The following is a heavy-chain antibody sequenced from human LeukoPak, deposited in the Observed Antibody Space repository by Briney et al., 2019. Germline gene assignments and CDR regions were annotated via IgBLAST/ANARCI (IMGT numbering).Heavy chain of an antibody. CDR2: ISRSSSYI. CDR3: AKDASSGSYIGYYFDY. CDR1: GFTFSSYS. J-gene: IGHJ4*02. D-gene: IGHD3-10*01. V-gene: IGHV3-21*01. Sequence: GGSLRLSCAASGFTFSSYSMNWVRQAPGKGLEWVSSISRSSSYIYYGDSVKGRLTISRDNSKNTLYLQMNSLRAEDTAVYYCAKDASSGSYIGYYFDYWGQGTLVTVSS.